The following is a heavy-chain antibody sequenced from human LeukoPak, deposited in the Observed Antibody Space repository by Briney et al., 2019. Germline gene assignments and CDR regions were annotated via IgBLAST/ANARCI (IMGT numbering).Heavy chain of an antibody. CDR1: GYTFTGYY. Sequence: ASVKVSCKASGYTFTGYYMHWVRQAPGQGLEWMGWINPNSGGTNYAQKFQGRVTMTRDTSISTAYMELSRLRSDDTAVYYCARGGLIAAAARKKAIDYWGQGTLVTVSS. CDR3: ARGGLIAAAARKKAIDY. J-gene: IGHJ4*02. D-gene: IGHD6-13*01. V-gene: IGHV1-2*02. CDR2: INPNSGGT.